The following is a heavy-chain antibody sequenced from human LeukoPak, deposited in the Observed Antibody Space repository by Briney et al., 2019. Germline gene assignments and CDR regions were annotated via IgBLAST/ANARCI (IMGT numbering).Heavy chain of an antibody. CDR2: ISSSGSTI. V-gene: IGHV3-48*03. Sequence: GGSLRLSCAASGFTFSSYEMNWVRQAPGKGLEWVSYISSSGSTIYYADSVKGRFTISRDNAKNSLYLQMNSLRAEDTAVYYCARDNGYGGNSGYYWGQGTLVTVSS. J-gene: IGHJ4*02. CDR1: GFTFSSYE. D-gene: IGHD4-23*01. CDR3: ARDNGYGGNSGYY.